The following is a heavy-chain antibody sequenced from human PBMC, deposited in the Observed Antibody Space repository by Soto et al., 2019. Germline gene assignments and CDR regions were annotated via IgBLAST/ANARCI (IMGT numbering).Heavy chain of an antibody. CDR2: IKSKSDGGTT. CDR3: TTSSAAYYYGMDA. Sequence: GGSLRLSCAASGFTFSDGWMNWVRQAPGKGLEWVGRIKSKSDGGTTDYAAPVKGRFTISRDDSKTPLYLEMNSLKTEDTAVYYCTTSSAAYYYGMDAWGQGTTVTVSS. D-gene: IGHD6-13*01. V-gene: IGHV3-15*07. J-gene: IGHJ6*02. CDR1: GFTFSDGW.